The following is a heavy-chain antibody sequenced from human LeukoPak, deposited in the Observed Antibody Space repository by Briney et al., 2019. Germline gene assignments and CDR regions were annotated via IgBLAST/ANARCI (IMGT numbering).Heavy chain of an antibody. J-gene: IGHJ4*02. Sequence: SETLSLTCTVSGGSISDSAYYWGWIRQPPGKGLEWIGSIYYSGSTYYNASLKSRVTISIDTSKNQFSLRLSSVTAADTAVYYCAKSGGYGLIDYWGQGTLVTVSS. V-gene: IGHV4-39*01. CDR1: GGSISDSAYY. CDR2: IYYSGST. CDR3: AKSGGYGLIDY. D-gene: IGHD1-26*01.